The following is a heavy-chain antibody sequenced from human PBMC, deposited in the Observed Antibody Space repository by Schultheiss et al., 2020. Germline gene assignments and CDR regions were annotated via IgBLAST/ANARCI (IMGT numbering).Heavy chain of an antibody. CDR3: ARSGQQLVPYYYYYMDV. V-gene: IGHV4-4*02. Sequence: GSLRLSCAVSGGSISSSNWWSWVRQPPGKGLEWIGEIYHSGSTNYNPSLKSRVTISVDKSKNQFSLKLSSVTAADTAVYYCARSGQQLVPYYYYYMDVWGKGTTVTVSS. CDR2: IYHSGST. CDR1: GGSISSSNW. J-gene: IGHJ6*03. D-gene: IGHD6-13*01.